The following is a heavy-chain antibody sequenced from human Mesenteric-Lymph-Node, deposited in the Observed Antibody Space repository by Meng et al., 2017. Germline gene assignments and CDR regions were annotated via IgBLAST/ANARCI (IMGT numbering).Heavy chain of an antibody. Sequence: GGSLRLSCKGSGYSFTSYWIGWVRQMPGKGLEWMGIIYPGDSDTRYSPSFQGQVTISADKSISTAYLQWSSLKASDTAMYYCARHTVKYSSSWYSDYYYGMDVWGQGTTVTVSS. D-gene: IGHD6-13*01. CDR1: GYSFTSYW. J-gene: IGHJ6*02. CDR2: IYPGDSDT. V-gene: IGHV5-51*01. CDR3: ARHTVKYSSSWYSDYYYGMDV.